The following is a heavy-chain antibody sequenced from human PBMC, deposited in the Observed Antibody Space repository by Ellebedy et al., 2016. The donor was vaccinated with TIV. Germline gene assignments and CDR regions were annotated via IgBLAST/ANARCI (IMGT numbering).Heavy chain of an antibody. D-gene: IGHD3-22*01. V-gene: IGHV4-59*01. J-gene: IGHJ6*02. Sequence: SETLSLTXTVSGGSISRDYWSWIRQPPGKGLEWIGYIHYSGRSDHNPSLKSRVTISVDTSKNQFSLKVSSVTAADTAVYYCARDRMYYYDSSGSYQYYAMDVWGQGTTVTVSS. CDR2: IHYSGRS. CDR3: ARDRMYYYDSSGSYQYYAMDV. CDR1: GGSISRDY.